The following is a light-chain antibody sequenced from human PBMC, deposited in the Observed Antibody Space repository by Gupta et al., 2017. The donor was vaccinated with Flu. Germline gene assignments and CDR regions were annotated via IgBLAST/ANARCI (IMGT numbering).Light chain of an antibody. CDR3: LLAYSGARPVV. CDR2: DKS. V-gene: IGLV7-46*01. J-gene: IGLJ2*01. Sequence: VTITCGSSTGAVTSGHYPYWFQQKPGQAPRTLIYDKSNKHSWTPARFSGSLLGGKAALTLSGAQPEDEAEYYCLLAYSGARPVVFGGGTKLTVL. CDR1: TGAVTSGHY.